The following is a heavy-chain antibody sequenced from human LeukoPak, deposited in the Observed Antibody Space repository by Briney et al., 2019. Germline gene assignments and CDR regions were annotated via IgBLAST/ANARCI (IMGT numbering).Heavy chain of an antibody. Sequence: SETLSLTCAVYGGSFSGYYWSWIRQPPGKGLEWIGEINHSGSTNHNPSLKSRVTISVDTSKNQFSLKLSSVTAADTAVYYCASGGYGSGSYYFDYWGQGTLVTVSS. CDR3: ASGGYGSGSYYFDY. J-gene: IGHJ4*02. CDR2: INHSGST. D-gene: IGHD3-10*01. CDR1: GGSFSGYY. V-gene: IGHV4-34*01.